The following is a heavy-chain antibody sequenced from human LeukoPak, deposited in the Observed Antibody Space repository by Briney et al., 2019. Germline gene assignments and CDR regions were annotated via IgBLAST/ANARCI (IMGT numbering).Heavy chain of an antibody. CDR1: GFTFSSYA. CDR3: ARGGIVAPGDY. Sequence: PGGSLRLSCAASGFTFSSYAMSWVRQAPGKGLEGVAVISYDGSNKYYADSVKGRFTISRDNSKNTLYLQMNSLRAEDTAVYYCARGGIVAPGDYWGQGTLVTVSS. J-gene: IGHJ4*02. D-gene: IGHD3-22*01. CDR2: ISYDGSNK. V-gene: IGHV3-30-3*01.